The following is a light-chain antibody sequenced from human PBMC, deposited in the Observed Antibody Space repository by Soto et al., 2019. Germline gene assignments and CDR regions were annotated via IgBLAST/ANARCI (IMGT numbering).Light chain of an antibody. CDR3: TSYAGGNTMV. Sequence: QSALTQPPSASASPGQSVTISCTGTRGDVGGFDYVSWYQHYPGKAPKLLIYGVTRRPSGVSDRFSGHKSANTASLTISGLQPEDEADYYCTSYAGGNTMVFGGGTQLTVL. J-gene: IGLJ2*01. V-gene: IGLV2-8*01. CDR1: RGDVGGFDY. CDR2: GVT.